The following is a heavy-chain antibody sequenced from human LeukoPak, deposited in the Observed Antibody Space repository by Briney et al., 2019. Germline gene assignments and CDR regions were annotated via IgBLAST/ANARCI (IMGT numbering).Heavy chain of an antibody. Sequence: ASVKVSCEASGYTFTGYYIHWVRQAPGQGLEWMGRINPNTGGTDYAQKFQGRVTMTRDTSITTAYMELSRLTSDDTAIYYCAKVPPSITAAGNWLGPWGQGALVTVSS. CDR3: AKVPPSITAAGNWLGP. J-gene: IGHJ5*02. V-gene: IGHV1-2*06. D-gene: IGHD6-13*01. CDR2: INPNTGGT. CDR1: GYTFTGYY.